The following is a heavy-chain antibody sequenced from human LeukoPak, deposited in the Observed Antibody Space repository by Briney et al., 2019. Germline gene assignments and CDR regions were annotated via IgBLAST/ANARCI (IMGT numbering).Heavy chain of an antibody. CDR3: ARAASWDPKIGYCSGGSCYYFDY. J-gene: IGHJ4*02. Sequence: PGGSLRLSCAASGFTFSSYAMHWVRQAPGKGPEYVSAISSNGGSTYYANSVKGRFTISRDNSKNTLYLQMGSLRAEDMAVYYCARAASWDPKIGYCSGGSCYYFDYWGQGTLVTVSS. D-gene: IGHD2-15*01. V-gene: IGHV3-64*01. CDR1: GFTFSSYA. CDR2: ISSNGGST.